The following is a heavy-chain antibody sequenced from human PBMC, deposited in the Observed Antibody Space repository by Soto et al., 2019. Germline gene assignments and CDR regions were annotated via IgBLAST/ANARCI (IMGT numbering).Heavy chain of an antibody. J-gene: IGHJ4*02. Sequence: QITLKESGPTLVKPTQTLTLTCTFSGFSLNTRGVGVGWIRQPPGKALEWLALISWDGEKRYSPSLKSRLTITQDTSENQVVLTMTNLDLVDTATYYCAHRRGDLLTGHYYFDYWGQGTLVTVSS. D-gene: IGHD3-9*01. CDR2: ISWDGEK. CDR1: GFSLNTRGVG. V-gene: IGHV2-5*02. CDR3: AHRRGDLLTGHYYFDY.